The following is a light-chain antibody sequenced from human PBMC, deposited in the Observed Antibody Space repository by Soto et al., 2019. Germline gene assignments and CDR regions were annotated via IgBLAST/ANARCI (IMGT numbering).Light chain of an antibody. J-gene: IGKJ1*01. CDR3: QHYNSYSEA. Sequence: DIQMTQSPSTLSASVGDRVTITCRASHSISSWLAWYQQKPGKVPNLLIYDASSLKGGVPSRFSGSGSGTEFTLTISSLQPDDFATYYCQHYNSYSEAFGQGTKVDI. CDR2: DAS. CDR1: HSISSW. V-gene: IGKV1-5*01.